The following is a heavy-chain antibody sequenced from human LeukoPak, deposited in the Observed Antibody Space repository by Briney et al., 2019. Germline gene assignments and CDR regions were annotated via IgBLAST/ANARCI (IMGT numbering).Heavy chain of an antibody. CDR1: GGSISSGGYY. Sequence: SETLSLTCTVSGGSISSGGYYWSWIRQHPGKGLEWIGYIYYSGSAYYNPSLKSRVTISVGTSENQFSLKLSSVTAADTAVYYCARVNYGSATKEDYWGQGTLVTVSS. CDR3: ARVNYGSATKEDY. J-gene: IGHJ4*02. CDR2: IYYSGSA. V-gene: IGHV4-31*03. D-gene: IGHD3-10*01.